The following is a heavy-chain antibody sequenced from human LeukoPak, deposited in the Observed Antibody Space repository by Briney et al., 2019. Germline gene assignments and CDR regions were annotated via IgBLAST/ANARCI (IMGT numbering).Heavy chain of an antibody. CDR2: INPNSGGT. Sequence: ASVKVSCKASGYTFTGYYMHWVRQAPGQGLEWMGWINPNSGGTNYAQKFQGRVTMTRDTSISTAYMELSRLRSDDTAVYYCARDLIPLGIAAPSAFDIWGQGTMVTVSS. V-gene: IGHV1-2*02. D-gene: IGHD6-6*01. CDR1: GYTFTGYY. J-gene: IGHJ3*02. CDR3: ARDLIPLGIAAPSAFDI.